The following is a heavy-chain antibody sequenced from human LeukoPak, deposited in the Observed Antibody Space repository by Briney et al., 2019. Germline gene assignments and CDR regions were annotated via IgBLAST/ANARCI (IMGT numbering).Heavy chain of an antibody. D-gene: IGHD4-17*01. Sequence: SETLSLTCTVSGGSISSHYWGWLRQPPGRGLEWIGSIRNSGNIYYSPSLKSRVTISVDTSKNQFSLKLSSVTAADTAVYYCARHVYGEYGPGDYWGQGILVTVSS. V-gene: IGHV4-39*01. CDR3: ARHVYGEYGPGDY. CDR2: IRNSGNI. CDR1: GGSISSHY. J-gene: IGHJ4*02.